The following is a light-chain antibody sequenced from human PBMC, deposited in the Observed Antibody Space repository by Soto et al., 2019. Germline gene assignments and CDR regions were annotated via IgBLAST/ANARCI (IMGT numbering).Light chain of an antibody. V-gene: IGLV2-14*01. CDR3: SSYSRSRSRVV. J-gene: IGLJ1*01. Sequence: QSALTQPASVSGSPGQSITVSCTGSRSDVGSFDYVSWYQQYPGKAPKLLIYEVTNRPSGVSDRFSGSKSENTASLTISGLQAEDEADYYCSSYSRSRSRVVFGTGTKVTVL. CDR1: RSDVGSFDY. CDR2: EVT.